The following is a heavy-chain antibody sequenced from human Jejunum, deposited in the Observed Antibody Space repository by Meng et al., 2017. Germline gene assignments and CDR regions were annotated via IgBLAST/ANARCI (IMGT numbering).Heavy chain of an antibody. Sequence: GESLKISCAASGFTFSDYDFNWVRQAPGKGLEWLAHISISGSVTYYADSVKGRFTISRDYAENAVYLQMNSLRVEDTAIYYCARGREARGSFDQWGHGTVVTVSS. J-gene: IGHJ4*01. CDR2: ISISGSVT. CDR1: GFTFSDYD. V-gene: IGHV3-48*03. CDR3: ARGREARGSFDQ. D-gene: IGHD3-10*01.